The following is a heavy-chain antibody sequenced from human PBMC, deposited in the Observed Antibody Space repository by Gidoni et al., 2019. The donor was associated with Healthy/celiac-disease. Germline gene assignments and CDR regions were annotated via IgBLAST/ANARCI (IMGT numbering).Heavy chain of an antibody. D-gene: IGHD3-22*01. Sequence: EVQLVESGGVVVQPGGSLRLSCSASGFTFDDYTMHWVRQAPGKGLEWVSLISWDGGSTYYADSVKGRFTISRDNSKNSLYLQMNSLRTEDTALYYCAKEALDSSGYYYDYWGQGTLVTVSS. CDR1: GFTFDDYT. CDR2: ISWDGGST. CDR3: AKEALDSSGYYYDY. V-gene: IGHV3-43*01. J-gene: IGHJ4*02.